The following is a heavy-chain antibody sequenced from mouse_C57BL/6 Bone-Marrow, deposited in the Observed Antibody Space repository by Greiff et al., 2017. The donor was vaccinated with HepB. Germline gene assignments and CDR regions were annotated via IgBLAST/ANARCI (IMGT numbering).Heavy chain of an antibody. V-gene: IGHV1-59*01. Sequence: QVQLQQPGAELVRPGTSVKLSCKASGYTFTSYWMHWVKQRPGQGLEWIGVIVPSDSYTNYTQKFTGKATLTVDTSSSTAYMQLSSLTSADSAVYDCARFEAHLIDDGYPDYWGQGTTLTVSS. J-gene: IGHJ2*01. CDR3: ARFEAHLIDDGYPDY. CDR1: GYTFTSYW. D-gene: IGHD2-3*01. CDR2: IVPSDSYT.